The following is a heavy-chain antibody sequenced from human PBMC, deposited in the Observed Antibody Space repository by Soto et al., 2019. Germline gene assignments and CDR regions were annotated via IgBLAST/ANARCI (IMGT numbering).Heavy chain of an antibody. Sequence: EVQLAESGGGLVQPGGSLRLSCAASGFTFSSYWMTWVRQAPGKGLEWVANIKQDGSEKYYMDSVKGRFTISRDNAKNSLYLQMDSLRAEDTAVYYCTGGDHADYWGQGTLVTVSS. CDR1: GFTFSSYW. CDR2: IKQDGSEK. CDR3: TGGDHADY. J-gene: IGHJ4*02. D-gene: IGHD2-21*02. V-gene: IGHV3-7*04.